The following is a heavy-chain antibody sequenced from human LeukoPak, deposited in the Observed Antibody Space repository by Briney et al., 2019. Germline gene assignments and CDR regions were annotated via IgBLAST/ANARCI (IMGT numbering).Heavy chain of an antibody. CDR2: INHSGST. J-gene: IGHJ6*03. CDR3: ARGQRHLGYYYYYYMDV. D-gene: IGHD3-16*01. V-gene: IGHV4-34*01. CDR1: GGSFSGYY. Sequence: SEILSLTCAVYGGSFSGYYWSWIRQPPGKGQEWIGEINHSGSTNYNPSLKSRVTISVDTSKNQFSLKLSSVTAADTAVYYCARGQRHLGYYYYYYMDVWGKGTTVTVSS.